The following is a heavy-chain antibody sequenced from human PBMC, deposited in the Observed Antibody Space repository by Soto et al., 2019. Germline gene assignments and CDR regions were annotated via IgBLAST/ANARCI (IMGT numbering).Heavy chain of an antibody. D-gene: IGHD3-16*01. CDR2: INSGGDTT. CDR1: GFTFASYT. CDR3: AKSGGRPASFDVFFDS. J-gene: IGHJ4*02. V-gene: IGHV3-23*01. Sequence: EVQLLESGGGMVQPGESLRLSCAASGFTFASYTMTWVRQAPGKGLEWVSTINSGGDTTYYSDSVKGRFTISRDSAKNTLVLFMTRLRAEDTDVSYCAKSGGRPASFDVFFDSWGQGTLVTVSS.